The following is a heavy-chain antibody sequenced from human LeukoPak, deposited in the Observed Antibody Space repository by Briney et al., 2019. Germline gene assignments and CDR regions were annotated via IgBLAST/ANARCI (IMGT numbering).Heavy chain of an antibody. CDR1: GFTFSSYG. CDR3: AKGKDYYGDYPCLDY. D-gene: IGHD4-17*01. J-gene: IGHJ4*02. CDR2: IRYDGSNK. V-gene: IGHV3-30*02. Sequence: GGSLRLSCAASGFTFSSYGMHWVRQAPGKGLEWVAIIRYDGSNKYYADSVKGRFTISRDNSKNTLYLQMNSLRAEDTAVYYCAKGKDYYGDYPCLDYWGQGTLVTVSS.